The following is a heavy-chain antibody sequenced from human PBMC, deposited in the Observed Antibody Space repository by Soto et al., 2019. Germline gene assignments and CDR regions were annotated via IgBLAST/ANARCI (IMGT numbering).Heavy chain of an antibody. V-gene: IGHV1-18*01. CDR1: GYTFASYA. CDR3: ARDPPPPDY. Sequence: QVQLVQSGAEVKKPGASVKVSCKASGYTFASYAISWMRQAPGQGLEWMGWISAYNGNTNYAQKLQGRVTMTPDTSTSTAHMELRSVRSDDTAVYYCARDPPPPDYWGQGTLVTVSS. CDR2: ISAYNGNT. J-gene: IGHJ4*02.